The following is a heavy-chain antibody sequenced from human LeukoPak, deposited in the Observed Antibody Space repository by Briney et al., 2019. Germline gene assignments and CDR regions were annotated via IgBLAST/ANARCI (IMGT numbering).Heavy chain of an antibody. CDR3: ARRVDSYSFFDY. J-gene: IGHJ4*02. CDR1: GYSFTNHW. V-gene: IGHV5-51*01. CDR2: IYPGDSDT. D-gene: IGHD1-26*01. Sequence: GESLKISCKGSGYSFTNHWIGWVRQMPGKGLEWIGIIYPGDSDTRYIPSFQGQVTISADKSINTAYLQWSSLKASDTAMYYCARRVDSYSFFDYWGQGTLVTV.